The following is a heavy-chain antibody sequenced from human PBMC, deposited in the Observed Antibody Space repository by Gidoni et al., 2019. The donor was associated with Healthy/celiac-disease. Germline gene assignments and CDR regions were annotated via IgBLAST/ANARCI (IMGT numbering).Heavy chain of an antibody. Sequence: QVQLQESGPGLVKPSQTLSLTFTVSGGSISSGSYYWSWIRQPAGKGLEWIGRIYTSGSTNYNPSLKSRVTISVDTSKNQFSLKLSSVTAADTAVYYCAREDDYGDYYFDYWGQGTLVTVSS. CDR2: IYTSGST. CDR3: AREDDYGDYYFDY. D-gene: IGHD4-17*01. J-gene: IGHJ4*02. CDR1: GGSISSGSYY. V-gene: IGHV4-61*02.